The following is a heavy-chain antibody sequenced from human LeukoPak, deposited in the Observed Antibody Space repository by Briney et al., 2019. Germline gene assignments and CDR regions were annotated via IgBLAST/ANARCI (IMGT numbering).Heavy chain of an antibody. V-gene: IGHV3-30*01. CDR3: ARDSGYGDYGLDY. Sequence: GGSLRLSCAASGFTFSSYAMHWVRQAPGKGLEWVAVISYDGSNKYYADSVKGRFTISRDNSKNTLYLKMNSLRAEDTAVYYCARDSGYGDYGLDYWGQGTLVTVSS. D-gene: IGHD4-17*01. J-gene: IGHJ4*02. CDR1: GFTFSSYA. CDR2: ISYDGSNK.